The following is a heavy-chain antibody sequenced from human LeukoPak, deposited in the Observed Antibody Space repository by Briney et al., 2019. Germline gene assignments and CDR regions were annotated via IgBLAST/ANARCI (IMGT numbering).Heavy chain of an antibody. CDR3: ARLNKPGWFDP. V-gene: IGHV4-39*01. Sequence: PSETLSLTCTVSGDSVSSSNYYWAWIRQPPGKGLEWIGDIYYSGSTYYNPSLKSRLTISVDTSKNQFSLKLTSVAAADTAVYYCARLNKPGWFDPWGQGTLVTVSS. J-gene: IGHJ5*02. CDR2: IYYSGST. D-gene: IGHD1-14*01. CDR1: GDSVSSSNYY.